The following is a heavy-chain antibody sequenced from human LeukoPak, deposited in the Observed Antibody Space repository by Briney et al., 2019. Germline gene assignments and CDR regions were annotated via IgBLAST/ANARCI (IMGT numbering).Heavy chain of an antibody. V-gene: IGHV5-51*01. CDR3: ARHDDSQRDSSGRRRAFDI. J-gene: IGHJ3*02. CDR2: INPGDSDT. CDR1: GYSFTSSW. Sequence: GESLKISCQASGYSFTSSWIGWARQMPGKGLEWMAIINPGDSDTRYSPSFQGQVTISADKSISTVYLQWGSLKASDTAMYYCARHDDSQRDSSGRRRAFDIWGQGTMVTVSS. D-gene: IGHD6-19*01.